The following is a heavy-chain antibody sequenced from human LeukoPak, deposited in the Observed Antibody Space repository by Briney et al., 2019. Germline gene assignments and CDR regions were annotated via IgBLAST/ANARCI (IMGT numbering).Heavy chain of an antibody. CDR3: ARDPLAVAGWGAFDI. CDR1: GYTFTGYY. Sequence: ASVKVSCKASGYTFTGYYMHWVRQAPGQGLEWMGLINPNSGGTNYAQKFQGRVTMTRDTSISTAYMELSRLRSDDTAVYYCARDPLAVAGWGAFDIWGQGTMVTVSS. V-gene: IGHV1-2*02. J-gene: IGHJ3*02. CDR2: INPNSGGT. D-gene: IGHD6-19*01.